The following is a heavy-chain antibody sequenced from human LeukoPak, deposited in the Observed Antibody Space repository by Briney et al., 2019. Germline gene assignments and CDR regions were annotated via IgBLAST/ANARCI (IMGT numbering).Heavy chain of an antibody. CDR1: GYTFTSYG. Sequence: ASVKVSCKASGYTFTSYGISWVRQAPGQGLEWMGWISAYNGNTNYAQKLQGRVTMTTDTSTSTAYMELRSLRSDDTAVYYCARVYGQQLVPDFDYWGQGTLVTVSS. V-gene: IGHV1-18*01. D-gene: IGHD6-13*01. CDR2: ISAYNGNT. CDR3: ARVYGQQLVPDFDY. J-gene: IGHJ4*02.